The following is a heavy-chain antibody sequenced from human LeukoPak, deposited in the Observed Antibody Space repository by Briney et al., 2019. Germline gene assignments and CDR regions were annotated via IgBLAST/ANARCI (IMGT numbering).Heavy chain of an antibody. V-gene: IGHV3-30*02. CDR1: GFTFSYYG. J-gene: IGHJ4*02. D-gene: IGHD1-26*01. Sequence: GGSLRLSCAASGFTFSYYGMHWVRQAPGKGREWVAFIRYDESKKFYGDSVKGSLSISRENSKNTLYLQMNSLRTEATAVYYCAKSHLPNAYSGTYYCDYWGQGTLVTVSS. CDR3: AKSHLPNAYSGTYYCDY. CDR2: IRYDESKK.